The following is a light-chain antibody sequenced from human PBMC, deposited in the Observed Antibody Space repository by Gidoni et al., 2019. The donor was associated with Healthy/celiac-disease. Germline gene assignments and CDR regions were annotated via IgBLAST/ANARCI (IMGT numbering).Light chain of an antibody. CDR1: KLGDKY. CDR3: QAWDSSTTYV. Sequence: SYELTQPPSVPVSPGQTASIPCSGDKLGDKYTCWYQQKPGQSPVLVIYQDSKRPSGIPERFAGSNSGNTATLTISGTQAMDEDDYYSQAWDSSTTYVFGTGTKVTVL. J-gene: IGLJ1*01. V-gene: IGLV3-1*01. CDR2: QDS.